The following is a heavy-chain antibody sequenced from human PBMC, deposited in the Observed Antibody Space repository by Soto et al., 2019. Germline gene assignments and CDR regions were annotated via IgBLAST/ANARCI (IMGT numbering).Heavy chain of an antibody. J-gene: IGHJ4*02. CDR2: ISYDGSNK. CDR1: GFTFSSYA. V-gene: IGHV3-30-3*01. D-gene: IGHD3-22*01. CDR3: ASLYYGDRSGYSPYYFEK. Sequence: GGSLRLSCAASGFTFSSYAMHWVRQAPGKGLEWVAVISYDGSNKYYADSVKGRFTISRDNSKNTLYLQMNSLRAEDTAVYYCASLYYGDRSGYSPYYFEKGGQGTLVTVSS.